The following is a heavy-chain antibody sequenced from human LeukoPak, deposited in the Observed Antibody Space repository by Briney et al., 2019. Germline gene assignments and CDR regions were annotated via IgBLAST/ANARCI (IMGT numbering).Heavy chain of an antibody. CDR2: IKSKTDGGTT. J-gene: IGHJ4*02. Sequence: GGSLRLSCAASGFTFNNAWMSWVRQAPGKGLEWVGRIKSKTDGGTTDYAAPVKGRLTISRDDSENTLYLQMNSLRAEDTAVYYCARDRGSYYYDSSGYYDYWGQGTLVTVSS. CDR3: ARDRGSYYYDSSGYYDY. D-gene: IGHD3-22*01. V-gene: IGHV3-15*01. CDR1: GFTFNNAW.